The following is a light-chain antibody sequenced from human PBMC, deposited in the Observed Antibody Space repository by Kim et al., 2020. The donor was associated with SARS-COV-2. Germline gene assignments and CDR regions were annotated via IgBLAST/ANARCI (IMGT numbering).Light chain of an antibody. V-gene: IGLV3-21*04. CDR3: QVWDSGSDQKV. CDR1: NIGDKS. J-gene: IGLJ3*02. Sequence: SSELTQPPSVSVAPGKTASISCGGDNIGDKSVHWYQQKPGRAPVLVIYYDYNRPSGIPERFSGSNSGNTATLTISRVEAGDEADYSCQVWDSGSDQKVFG. CDR2: YDY.